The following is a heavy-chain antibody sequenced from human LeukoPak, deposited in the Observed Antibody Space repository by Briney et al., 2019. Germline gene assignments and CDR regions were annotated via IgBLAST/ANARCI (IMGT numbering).Heavy chain of an antibody. CDR3: ARAGSFWHYVY. J-gene: IGHJ4*02. CDR2: IKQDGSEK. CDR1: GFTFSGFW. Sequence: GGSLRLSCAASGFTFSGFWMSWVRQTPGKGLEWVANIKQDGSEKYYVDSVKGRFTISRDNAKNSLSLQMNGLRVEDTAVYYCARAGSFWHYVYWGQGTLVTVSS. D-gene: IGHD1-7*01. V-gene: IGHV3-7*01.